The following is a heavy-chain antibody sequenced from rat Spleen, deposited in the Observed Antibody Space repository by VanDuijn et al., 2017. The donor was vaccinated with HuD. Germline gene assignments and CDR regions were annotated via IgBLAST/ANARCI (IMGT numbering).Heavy chain of an antibody. CDR1: GFTYSNYV. CDR3: ARDIYGGYSELGYFAY. V-gene: IGHV5-25*01. Sequence: EVQLVESGGDLAQPGRSLKLSCAASGFTYSNYVMAWVSQAPTKGLEWVASISTGGGNTYYPGSVKGRFIIHRDNAKSTLHLQMDSLRSEDTATYYCARDIYGGYSELGYFAYWGQGTLVTVSS. D-gene: IGHD1-11*01. J-gene: IGHJ3*01. CDR2: ISTGGGNT.